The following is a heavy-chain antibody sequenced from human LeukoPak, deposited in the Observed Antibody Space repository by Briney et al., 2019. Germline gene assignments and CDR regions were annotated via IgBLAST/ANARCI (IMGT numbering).Heavy chain of an antibody. J-gene: IGHJ4*02. CDR3: ARAYSSGYKRRGYYFDY. D-gene: IGHD6-19*01. CDR2: ISCNGGST. Sequence: GGSLRLSCAASGFTFSRYGLHWVRQAPGEGLEYVSAISCNGGSTYYANSVKGRFTISRDNSKNTLYVQMGSLRAEDMTVCYCARAYSSGYKRRGYYFDYWGQGTLVTVSS. V-gene: IGHV3-64*01. CDR1: GFTFSRYG.